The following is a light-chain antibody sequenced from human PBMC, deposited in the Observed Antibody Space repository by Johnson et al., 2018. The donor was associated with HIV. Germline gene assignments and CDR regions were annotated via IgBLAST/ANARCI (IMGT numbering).Light chain of an antibody. J-gene: IGLJ1*01. CDR2: ENT. CDR3: GTWDSSLSTHV. CDR1: SSNIGNNY. V-gene: IGLV1-51*02. Sequence: QSVLTQPPSVSAAPGQKVTISCSGSSSNIGNNYVSWYQQLPGTAPTLLIYENTKRPSGIPDRFSGSKSGTSATLGITGLQTGDEADYYCGTWDSSLSTHVFGTGTKVTVL.